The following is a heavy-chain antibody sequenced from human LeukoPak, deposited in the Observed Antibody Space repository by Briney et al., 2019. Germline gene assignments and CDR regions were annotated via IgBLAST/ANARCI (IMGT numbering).Heavy chain of an antibody. CDR2: FIPLFGAA. D-gene: IGHD3-22*01. CDR3: AGVGAYRSGVVPLASGMDV. J-gene: IGHJ6*02. V-gene: IGHV1-69*13. CDR1: GGTFSRYA. Sequence: PVKISCEAPGGTFSRYAISRGRQAPGHGLEWRGGFIPLFGAANYAQKFPGRVTFTAAESTGTAYMELSRLGCEGTARYYSAGVGAYRSGVVPLASGMDVWGQRTTVTVSS.